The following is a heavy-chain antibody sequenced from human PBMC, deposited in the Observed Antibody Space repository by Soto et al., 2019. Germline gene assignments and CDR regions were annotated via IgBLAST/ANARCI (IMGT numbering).Heavy chain of an antibody. CDR3: ARHRNYYGMDV. V-gene: IGHV4-59*01. J-gene: IGHJ6*02. CDR1: GGSISSYY. Sequence: QVQLQESGPGLVKPSETLSLTCTVSGGSISSYYWSWIRQPPGKGLEWIGYIYYSGSTNYNPSLKSRVTISVDTSKNQFSLKLSSVTAADTAVYYCARHRNYYGMDVWDQGTTVTVSS. CDR2: IYYSGST.